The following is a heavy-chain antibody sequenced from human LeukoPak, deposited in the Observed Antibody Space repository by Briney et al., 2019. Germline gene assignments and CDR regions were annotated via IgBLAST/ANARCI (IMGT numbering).Heavy chain of an antibody. D-gene: IGHD2-2*01. J-gene: IGHJ4*02. V-gene: IGHV1-69*04. CDR3: ARWGYCSSTSCSDY. CDR2: IIPILGIA. Sequence: GASVKVSCKASGGTFSSYAISWVRQAPGQGLEWMGRIIPILGIANYAQKFQGRVTITADKSTSTAYTELSSLRSEDTAVYYCARWGYCSSTSCSDYWGQGTLVTVSS. CDR1: GGTFSSYA.